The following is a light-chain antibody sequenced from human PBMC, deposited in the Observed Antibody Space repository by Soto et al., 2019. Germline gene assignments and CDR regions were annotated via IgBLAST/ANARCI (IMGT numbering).Light chain of an antibody. CDR2: AAS. Sequence: AIQMTQAPASLSASVGDRVTITCRASQGIRDDLAWYRQEPGKAPKLLIYAASSLQSGVPSRFSGSGYGTDFPLTISSLQPEDFATDFCLQDYELPFTGGPGTRVDIK. CDR3: LQDYELPFT. J-gene: IGKJ3*01. CDR1: QGIRDD. V-gene: IGKV1-6*01.